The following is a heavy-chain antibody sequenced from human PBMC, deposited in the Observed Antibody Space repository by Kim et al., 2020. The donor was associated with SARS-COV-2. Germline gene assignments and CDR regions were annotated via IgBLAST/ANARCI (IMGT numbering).Heavy chain of an antibody. Sequence: GGSLRLSCAASGFTFSDYYMSWIRQAPGKGLEWVSYISSSGTTIYYADSVKGRFTISRDNAKNSLYLQMNSLRAEDTAVYYCARDRFFYPGATYAMDVWGQGPTVTVSS. CDR2: ISSSGTTI. D-gene: IGHD3-3*01. V-gene: IGHV3-11*01. J-gene: IGHJ6*02. CDR1: GFTFSDYY. CDR3: ARDRFFYPGATYAMDV.